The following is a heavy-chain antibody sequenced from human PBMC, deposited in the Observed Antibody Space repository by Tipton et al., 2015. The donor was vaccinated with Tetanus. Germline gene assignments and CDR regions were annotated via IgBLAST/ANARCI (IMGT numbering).Heavy chain of an antibody. CDR3: ATHSDSF. CDR1: GASVTSGD. J-gene: IGHJ4*01. CDR2: IYKRGGS. D-gene: IGHD3-22*01. V-gene: IGHV4-59*02. Sequence: TLSLTCAVSGASVTSGDWSWIRQPPGKGLEWLGYIYKRGGSNYNPSLKSRGTITADASKNQFSLKLRSVTTAGTAVYYCATHSDSFWGHGTLVTVSS.